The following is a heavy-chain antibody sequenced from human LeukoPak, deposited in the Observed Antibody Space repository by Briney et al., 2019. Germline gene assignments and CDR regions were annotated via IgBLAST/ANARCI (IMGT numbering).Heavy chain of an antibody. CDR2: IYYSGST. V-gene: IGHV4-59*08. CDR1: GGSISNYY. CDR3: ARLYPAYYYYGMDV. Sequence: PSETLSLTCTVSGGSISNYYWSWIRQPPGKGLEWIGYIYYSGSTNYNPSLKSRVTISVDTSKNQFSLKLSSVTAADTAVYYCARLYPAYYYYGMDVWGQGTTVTVSS. J-gene: IGHJ6*02.